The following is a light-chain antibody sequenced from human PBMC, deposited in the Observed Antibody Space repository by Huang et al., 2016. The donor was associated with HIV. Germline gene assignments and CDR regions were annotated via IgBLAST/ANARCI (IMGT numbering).Light chain of an antibody. V-gene: IGKV1-9*01. CDR2: AAS. Sequence: IQLTQSPSFLSAFVGDRVTITCRPRPGISSYLAWYQQKPGKAAKLLIYAASSLQSGVPARFGGSGSEAGFTLTNSSLQPEDFGTYHGQRLNSYPRTFGQGTKVEIK. CDR1: PGISSY. CDR3: QRLNSYPRT. J-gene: IGKJ1*01.